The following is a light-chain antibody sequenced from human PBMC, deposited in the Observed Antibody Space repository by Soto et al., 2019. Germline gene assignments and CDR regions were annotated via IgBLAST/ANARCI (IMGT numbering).Light chain of an antibody. V-gene: IGKV1-27*01. J-gene: IGKJ1*01. Sequence: TLSQSTLSSSVPDRFTITCRASQSISSWLAWYQQKPGKLPRLLIFAASILQSGVPSRFSGSGSGTDFTLTISRLEPEDFALYYCPHYDIPPRPFGQGTKVDI. CDR3: PHYDIPPRP. CDR1: QSISSW. CDR2: AAS.